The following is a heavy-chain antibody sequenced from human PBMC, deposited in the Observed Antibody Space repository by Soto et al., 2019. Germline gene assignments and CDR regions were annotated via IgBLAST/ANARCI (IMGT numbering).Heavy chain of an antibody. CDR2: IKQDGTTK. D-gene: IGHD6-19*01. V-gene: IGHV3-7*04. J-gene: IGHJ4*02. CDR3: AGGSGWLIKY. CDR1: GFTFSTYW. Sequence: EVQLVESGGGLVQPGGSLRLSCADSGFTFSTYWMNWVRQAPGKGLEWVANIKQDGTTKYYVDSVKGRFTISRDNAKNSLYLQMNSLRAEDKAVYYCAGGSGWLIKYWGQGTLVTVSS.